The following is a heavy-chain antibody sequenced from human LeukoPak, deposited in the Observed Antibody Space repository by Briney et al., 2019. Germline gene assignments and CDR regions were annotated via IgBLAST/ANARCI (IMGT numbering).Heavy chain of an antibody. CDR1: GYGFISYY. J-gene: IGHJ4*02. V-gene: IGHV1-46*03. CDR2: INPSVGGT. CDR3: ARHGSGRYYPAEGRVDY. Sequence: ASVKVSCKAFGYGFISYYIHWVRQAPGQGLEWMGIINPSVGGTTYARKFQGRVTMTRDTSTSTVYMELSSLRSEDTAVYYCARHGSGRYYPAEGRVDYWGQGTLVTVSS. D-gene: IGHD3-10*01.